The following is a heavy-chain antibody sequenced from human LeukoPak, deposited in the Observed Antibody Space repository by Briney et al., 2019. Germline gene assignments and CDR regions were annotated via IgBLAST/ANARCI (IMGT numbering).Heavy chain of an antibody. CDR3: AREVGGGATNYFDY. J-gene: IGHJ4*02. D-gene: IGHD1-26*01. V-gene: IGHV3-53*01. Sequence: GGSLRLSCAASGFTVSSNYMSWVRQAPGKGLEWVSVIYSADSAYYADSVRGRFTISRDNSKNTLYLQMNSLRADDTAVYYCAREVGGGATNYFDYWGQGTLVTVSS. CDR2: IYSADSA. CDR1: GFTVSSNY.